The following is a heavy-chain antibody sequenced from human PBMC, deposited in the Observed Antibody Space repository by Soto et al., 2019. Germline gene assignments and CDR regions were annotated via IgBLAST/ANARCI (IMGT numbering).Heavy chain of an antibody. V-gene: IGHV4-59*08. Sequence: SETLSLTCAFYGGSFSGYYWNWIRQPPGKGLEWIGYFSYTGTTNYNPSLKSRVTISADTSKNQFFLKLSSVTAADTAVYYCGRHLFSDVWGQGTTVTVSS. CDR3: GRHLFSDV. D-gene: IGHD2-21*01. J-gene: IGHJ6*02. CDR1: GGSFSGYY. CDR2: FSYTGTT.